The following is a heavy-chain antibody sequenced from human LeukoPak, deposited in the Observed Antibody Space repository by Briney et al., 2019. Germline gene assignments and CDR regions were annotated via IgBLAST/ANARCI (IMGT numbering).Heavy chain of an antibody. CDR1: IDSFSNYH. V-gene: IGHV4-34*01. Sequence: PSETLSLTCAVYIDSFSNYHWNWIRQTPSKGLEWIGEVNEVGGTNISPSLRNRVILSVDTSKNQFFLKLISVTVADTAVDYCARGQGATVPQVGKNWFDPWGQGTLVTVSS. CDR3: ARGQGATVPQVGKNWFDP. CDR2: VNEVGGT. J-gene: IGHJ5*02. D-gene: IGHD1-26*01.